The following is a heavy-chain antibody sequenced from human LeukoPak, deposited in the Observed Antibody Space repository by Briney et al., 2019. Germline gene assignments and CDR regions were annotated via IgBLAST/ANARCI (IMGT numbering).Heavy chain of an antibody. J-gene: IGHJ4*02. CDR3: AKETPYSSSWCYFDY. D-gene: IGHD6-13*01. Sequence: GGSLRLSCAASGFTVSSNYMSWVRQAPRKGLEWVSVIYSGGSTYYADSVKGRFTISRDNSKNTLYLQMNSLRAEDTAVYYCAKETPYSSSWCYFDYWGQGTLVTVSS. V-gene: IGHV3-53*01. CDR2: IYSGGST. CDR1: GFTVSSNY.